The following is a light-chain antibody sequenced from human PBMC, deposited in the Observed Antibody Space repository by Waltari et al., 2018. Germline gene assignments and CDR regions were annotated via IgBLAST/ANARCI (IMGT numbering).Light chain of an antibody. Sequence: QSALTQPRSVSGSPGQSVTISCTGTSSDVGGYYYVSWYPQHPGKAPNLMIYDVSKRPSGVPDRFSGSKSGNTAALTISGLQAEDEADYYCCSYAGSYTRWVFGGGTKLTVL. CDR3: CSYAGSYTRWV. CDR1: SSDVGGYYY. J-gene: IGLJ3*02. V-gene: IGLV2-11*01. CDR2: DVS.